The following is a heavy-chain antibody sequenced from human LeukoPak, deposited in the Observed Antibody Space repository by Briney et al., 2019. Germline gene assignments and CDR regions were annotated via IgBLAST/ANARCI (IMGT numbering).Heavy chain of an antibody. CDR3: ARDRQTDYTSGWSDY. CDR1: GFTSSSYS. CDR2: ISSSSSYI. D-gene: IGHD6-19*01. V-gene: IGHV3-21*01. J-gene: IGHJ4*02. Sequence: KPGGSLRLSCAASGFTSSSYSMNWVRQAPGKGLEWVSSISSSSSYIYYADSVKGRFTISRDNAKNSLYLQMNSLRAEDTAVYYCARDRQTDYTSGWSDYWGQGTLVTVSS.